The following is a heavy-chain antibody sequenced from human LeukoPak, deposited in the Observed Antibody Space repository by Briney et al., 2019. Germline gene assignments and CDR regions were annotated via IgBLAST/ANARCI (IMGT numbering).Heavy chain of an antibody. D-gene: IGHD6-19*01. J-gene: IGHJ4*02. CDR3: ARASSGWRYFDY. Sequence: GASVMVSCKASGYTFTSYGISWVRQDTGQGLEWMGWMNPNSGNTGYAQKFQGRVTMTRNTSISTAYMELSSLRSEDTAVYYCARASSGWRYFDYWGQGTLVTVSS. V-gene: IGHV1-8*02. CDR2: MNPNSGNT. CDR1: GYTFTSYG.